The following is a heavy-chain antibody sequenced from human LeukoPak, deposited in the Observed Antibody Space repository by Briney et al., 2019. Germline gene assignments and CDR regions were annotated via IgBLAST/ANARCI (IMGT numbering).Heavy chain of an antibody. D-gene: IGHD1-26*01. CDR3: ARELSGSSGAFDI. CDR1: GFTFSMFD. Sequence: GGSLRLSCAASGFTFSMFDMHWVRQAPGKGLEWVSSISSSSSYIYYADSVKGRFTISRDNAKNSLYLQMNSLRAEDTAVYYCARELSGSSGAFDIWGQGTMVTVSS. CDR2: ISSSSSYI. V-gene: IGHV3-21*01. J-gene: IGHJ3*02.